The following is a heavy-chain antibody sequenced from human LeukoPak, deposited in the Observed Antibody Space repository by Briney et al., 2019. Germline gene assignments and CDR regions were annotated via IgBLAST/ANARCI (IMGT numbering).Heavy chain of an antibody. CDR2: ISYDGSNK. V-gene: IGHV3-30*18. Sequence: GGSLRLSCAASGFTFCSYGMHWVRQAPGKGLEWVAVISYDGSNKYYADSVKGRFTISRDNSKNTLYLQMNSLRAEDTAVYYCAKDTGVAGIDYWGQGTLVTVSS. D-gene: IGHD6-19*01. J-gene: IGHJ4*02. CDR1: GFTFCSYG. CDR3: AKDTGVAGIDY.